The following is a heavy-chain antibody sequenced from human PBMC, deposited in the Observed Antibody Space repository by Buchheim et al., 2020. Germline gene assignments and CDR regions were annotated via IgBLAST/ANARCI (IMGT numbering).Heavy chain of an antibody. CDR2: ISGSGGST. CDR1: GFTFSTYG. V-gene: IGHV3-23*01. CDR3: AKNSAMVGVFQH. J-gene: IGHJ1*01. Sequence: EVQLLESGGGLVQPGGSLRLSCAASGFTFSTYGMSWVRQAPGKGLEWVTAISGSGGSTFYADSVKGRFTISRDSSKKTLYLQMNSLRAEDTAVYYCAKNSAMVGVFQHWGQGTL. D-gene: IGHD5-18*01.